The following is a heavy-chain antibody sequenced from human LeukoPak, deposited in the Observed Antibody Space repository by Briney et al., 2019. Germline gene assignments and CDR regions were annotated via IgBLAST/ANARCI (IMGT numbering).Heavy chain of an antibody. CDR2: IRYDGSNK. CDR3: ARGRRSGGITMIRGVKDRGWFDP. V-gene: IGHV3-30*02. CDR1: GFTFSSYS. Sequence: GGSLRLSCAASGFTFSSYSMNWVRQAPGKGLEWVAHIRYDGSNKYYADSVKGRFTISRDDSKKMLYLQMNSLRPEDTAVYYCARGRRSGGITMIRGVKDRGWFDPWGQGTLVTVSS. D-gene: IGHD3-10*01. J-gene: IGHJ5*02.